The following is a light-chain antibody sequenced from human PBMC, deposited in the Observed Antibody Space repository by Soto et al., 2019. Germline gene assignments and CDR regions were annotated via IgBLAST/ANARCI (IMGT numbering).Light chain of an antibody. Sequence: EIMITQSPVTLSVSPGDRSTLSCRASQSVSSNVAWYQQKPGQAPRLLIDGASTRATGIPASFIGNGSGTECTLTASSLQPEDFAVYYCQQYNNWPFTFGPGTKVDIK. J-gene: IGKJ3*01. V-gene: IGKV3-15*01. CDR3: QQYNNWPFT. CDR2: GAS. CDR1: QSVSSN.